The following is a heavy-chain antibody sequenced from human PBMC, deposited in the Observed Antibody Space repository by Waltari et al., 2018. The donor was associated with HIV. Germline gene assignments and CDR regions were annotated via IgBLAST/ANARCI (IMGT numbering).Heavy chain of an antibody. CDR3: ARGEDVSLTHLPPGFRLQF. Sequence: VQAASEVRAGGGSVTLSCKTSGDRFTTYFIYRFRQAPGQGLEGLRRINPDSGDTTYSQTLQSRVTMTRDTSSASAYMELTRLTSADTAMYFCARGEDVSLTHLPPGFRLQFWGQGSLVSVSS. V-gene: IGHV1-2*06. CDR2: INPDSGDT. J-gene: IGHJ4*02. D-gene: IGHD1-26*01. CDR1: GDRFTTYF.